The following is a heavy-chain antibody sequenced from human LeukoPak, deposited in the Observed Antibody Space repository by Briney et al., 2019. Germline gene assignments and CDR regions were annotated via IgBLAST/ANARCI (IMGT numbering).Heavy chain of an antibody. Sequence: GGSLRLSCAASGFTFSNAWMSWVRQAPGKGLEWVGRIKSKTDGGTTDYAAPVKGRFTISRDDSKNTLYLQMNSLKTEDTAVYYCTTDLSPYYDFWSGYFGYWGQGALVTVSS. J-gene: IGHJ4*02. CDR3: TTDLSPYYDFWSGYFGY. CDR2: IKSKTDGGTT. V-gene: IGHV3-15*01. CDR1: GFTFSNAW. D-gene: IGHD3-3*01.